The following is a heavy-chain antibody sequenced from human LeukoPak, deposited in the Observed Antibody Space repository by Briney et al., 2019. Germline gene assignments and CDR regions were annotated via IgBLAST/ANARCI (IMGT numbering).Heavy chain of an antibody. CDR1: GGSISSGGYY. CDR2: IYYSGST. V-gene: IGHV4-31*03. Sequence: PSETLSLTCTVSGGSISSGGYYWSWIRQHPEKGLEWIGYIYYSGSTYYNPSLKSRVTISVDTSKNQFSLKLSSVTAADTAVYYCAREVQLEWDYYYGMDVWGQGTTVTVSS. D-gene: IGHD5-18*01. J-gene: IGHJ6*02. CDR3: AREVQLEWDYYYGMDV.